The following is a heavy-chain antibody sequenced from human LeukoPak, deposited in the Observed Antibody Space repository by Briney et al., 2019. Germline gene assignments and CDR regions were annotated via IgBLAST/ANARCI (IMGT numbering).Heavy chain of an antibody. D-gene: IGHD3-22*01. Sequence: PGGSLRLSCAASGFTFSRYWMSWVREAPGKGLEWVANIKLDGSEKYYVDSVKGRFTISRDNAKNSLYLQMNSLRAEDTAVYYCARDLYRTVVVPHYFDHWGQGTLVTVSS. J-gene: IGHJ4*02. CDR2: IKLDGSEK. CDR3: ARDLYRTVVVPHYFDH. CDR1: GFTFSRYW. V-gene: IGHV3-7*01.